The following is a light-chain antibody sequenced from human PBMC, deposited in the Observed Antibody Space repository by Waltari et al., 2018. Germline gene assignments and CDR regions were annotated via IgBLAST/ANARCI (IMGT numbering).Light chain of an antibody. CDR2: AAS. V-gene: IGKV1-12*02. J-gene: IGKJ4*01. CDR3: QQANSLPFT. Sequence: DIQMTQSPSSVSASIAGRVTITCRASQGINKWLVWYQQKPGKAPNVLIYAASILQSGVPSRFSGSGFGTDFTLTISSLQPEDFATYFCQQANSLPFTFGGGTKVEIK. CDR1: QGINKW.